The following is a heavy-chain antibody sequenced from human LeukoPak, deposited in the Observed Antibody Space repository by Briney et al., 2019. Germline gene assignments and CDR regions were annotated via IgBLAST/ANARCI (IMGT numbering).Heavy chain of an antibody. CDR3: ARDYYGSGTFDY. Sequence: SETLSLTCSVSSGSISNSNYYWGWTRQPPGKGLEWIGSIFYSGSTNYNPSLKSRVTMSVDTSKNQFSLKLSSVTAADTAVYYCARDYYGSGTFDYWGQGTLVTVSS. D-gene: IGHD3-10*01. V-gene: IGHV4-39*07. CDR2: IFYSGST. CDR1: SGSISNSNYY. J-gene: IGHJ4*02.